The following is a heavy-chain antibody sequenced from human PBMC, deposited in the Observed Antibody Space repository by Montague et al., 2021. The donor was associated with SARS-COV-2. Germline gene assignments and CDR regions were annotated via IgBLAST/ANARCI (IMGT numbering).Heavy chain of an antibody. J-gene: IGHJ6*02. CDR1: GGSFSGYY. D-gene: IGHD3-10*01. V-gene: IGHV4-34*01. Sequence: SETLSLTCAVYGGSFSGYYWSWIRQPPGKGLEWIGEINHSGSTNYNPSLKSRVTISVDTSKNQFSLKLSSVTAADTAVYYCARVRCYGSGTSLGMEVWGQGTTVTVSS. CDR3: ARVRCYGSGTSLGMEV. CDR2: INHSGST.